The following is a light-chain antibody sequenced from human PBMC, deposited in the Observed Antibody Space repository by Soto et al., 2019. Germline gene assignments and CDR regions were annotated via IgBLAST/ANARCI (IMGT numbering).Light chain of an antibody. V-gene: IGKV3-20*01. CDR2: AAS. CDR1: QSVSNSS. Sequence: EIVLTQSPGTLSLSPGERATFSCRASQSVSNSSLAWYHQKPGQAPRLLLFAASRRATGIPDTFSGSGSGTAVTLTISRLEPEDFAVYYCQVYGNSPMYTFGQGTRLEIK. J-gene: IGKJ2*01. CDR3: QVYGNSPMYT.